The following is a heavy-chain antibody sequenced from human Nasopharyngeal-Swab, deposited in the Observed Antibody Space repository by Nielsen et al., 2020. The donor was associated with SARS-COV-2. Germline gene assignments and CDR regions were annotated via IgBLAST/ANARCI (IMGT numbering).Heavy chain of an antibody. V-gene: IGHV4-34*01. CDR3: ARGRRVVRGVIITNYYYYYYVDV. CDR2: INHSGNT. Sequence: RQAPGKGLEWIGEINHSGNTNYNPSLKSRVTISVDTSKNQFSLKLSSVTAADTAVYYCARGRRVVRGVIITNYYYYYYVDVWGKGTTVTVSS. D-gene: IGHD3-10*01. J-gene: IGHJ6*03.